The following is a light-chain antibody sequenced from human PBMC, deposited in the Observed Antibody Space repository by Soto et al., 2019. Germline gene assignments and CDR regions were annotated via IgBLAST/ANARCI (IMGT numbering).Light chain of an antibody. Sequence: DIHMTQSPSSLSASVGYIFTITWRASQGIRNDLGWYQQRTGEAPKRLIYGSSSLQSGVPSRLRGSGYGTELTLTISSMQHEDFETYYCQQYKSDSQTFGQGTKVDIK. CDR1: QGIRND. CDR3: QQYKSDSQT. CDR2: GSS. J-gene: IGKJ2*01. V-gene: IGKV1-17*01.